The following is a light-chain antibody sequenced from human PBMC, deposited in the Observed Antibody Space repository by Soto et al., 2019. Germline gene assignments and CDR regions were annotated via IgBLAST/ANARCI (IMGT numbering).Light chain of an antibody. Sequence: QSALTQPPSVSGAPGQRVTISCTGSSSNIGAGYDVHWYQQLPGTAPKLLIYSDNNRPSGVPDRFSGSKSGALASLAITGLQAEDEADYYCQSFDSRPHVVFGGGTKLTVL. CDR2: SDN. J-gene: IGLJ2*01. V-gene: IGLV1-40*01. CDR3: QSFDSRPHVV. CDR1: SSNIGAGYD.